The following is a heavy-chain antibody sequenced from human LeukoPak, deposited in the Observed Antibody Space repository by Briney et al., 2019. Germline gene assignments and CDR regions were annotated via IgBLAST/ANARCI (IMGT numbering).Heavy chain of an antibody. CDR3: TLVGSYDTLTGFRFPPYFYGMDV. V-gene: IGHV3-48*04. CDR2: IRSDSSTI. D-gene: IGHD3-9*01. J-gene: IGHJ6*02. Sequence: GGSLRLSCAVSGFTLSSYKMNWVRQAPGKGLEWVSYIRSDSSTIYYADSVKGRFTISRDNANNSLYLQMNSLRAEDTAVYFCTLVGSYDTLTGFRFPPYFYGMDVWGQGTTVTVSS. CDR1: GFTLSSYK.